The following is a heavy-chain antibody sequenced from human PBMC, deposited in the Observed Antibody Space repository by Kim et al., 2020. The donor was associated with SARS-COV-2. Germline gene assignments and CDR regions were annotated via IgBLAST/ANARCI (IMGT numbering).Heavy chain of an antibody. CDR3: AKEAHRGWQHDY. V-gene: IGHV3-23*01. J-gene: IGHJ4*02. D-gene: IGHD2-15*01. Sequence: YDADSVEGRFTISRDNSKNTLYLQMNSLRAEDTAVYYCAKEAHRGWQHDYWGQGTLVTVSS.